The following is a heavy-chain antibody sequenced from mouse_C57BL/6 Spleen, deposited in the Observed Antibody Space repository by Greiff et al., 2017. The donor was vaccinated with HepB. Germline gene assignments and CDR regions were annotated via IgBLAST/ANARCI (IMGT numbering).Heavy chain of an antibody. D-gene: IGHD1-1*02. J-gene: IGHJ2*01. Sequence: DVQLVESEGGLVQPGSSMKLSCTASGFTFSDYYMAWVRQVPEKGLEWVANINYDGSSTYYLDSLKSRFIISRDNAKNILYLQMSSLKSEDTATYYCAREDYGNYFDYWGQGTTLTVSS. CDR2: INYDGSST. CDR1: GFTFSDYY. CDR3: AREDYGNYFDY. V-gene: IGHV5-16*01.